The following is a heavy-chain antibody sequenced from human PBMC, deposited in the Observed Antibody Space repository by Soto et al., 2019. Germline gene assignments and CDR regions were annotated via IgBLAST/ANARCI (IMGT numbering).Heavy chain of an antibody. V-gene: IGHV3-53*01. CDR2: IYSGGST. J-gene: IGHJ6*02. CDR3: AHHDDVGVTTGYYGMDV. Sequence: GGSLRLSCAASGLTVSTNYMSWVRQAPEKGLEWVSVIYSGGSTYYADSVKGRFTISRDNSKNTLYLQMNSLRAEDTAVYYCAHHDDVGVTTGYYGMDVWGQGTTVTVSS. D-gene: IGHD1-26*01. CDR1: GLTVSTNY.